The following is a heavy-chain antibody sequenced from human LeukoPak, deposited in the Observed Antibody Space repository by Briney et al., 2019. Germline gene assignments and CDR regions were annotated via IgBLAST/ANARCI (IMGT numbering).Heavy chain of an antibody. CDR2: IYYSGST. D-gene: IGHD2-15*01. V-gene: IGHV4-59*08. Sequence: TSETLSLTCTVSGGSISSYYWSWIRQPPGKGLEWIGYIYYSGSTNYNPSLKSRVTISVDTSKNQFSLKLSSVTAADTAVYYCARHSRYSRCAFDIWGQGTMVTVSS. CDR3: ARHSRYSRCAFDI. CDR1: GGSISSYY. J-gene: IGHJ3*02.